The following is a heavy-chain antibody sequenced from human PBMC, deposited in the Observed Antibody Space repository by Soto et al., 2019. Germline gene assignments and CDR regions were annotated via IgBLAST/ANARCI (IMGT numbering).Heavy chain of an antibody. CDR1: GFSFSDYS. Sequence: EVQLLQSGGGLAQPGGSLTLSCAASGFSFSDYSMNWVRRAPGKGLEWVSAFSAGGAYRHYADSVKGPFTISSDTAKNTLCLQMTSLRAEDTARYYCAREARYDRGVYHYEGIDYWGQGTLVTVSS. CDR2: FSAGGAYR. V-gene: IGHV3-23*01. J-gene: IGHJ4*02. CDR3: AREARYDRGVYHYEGIDY. D-gene: IGHD3-22*01.